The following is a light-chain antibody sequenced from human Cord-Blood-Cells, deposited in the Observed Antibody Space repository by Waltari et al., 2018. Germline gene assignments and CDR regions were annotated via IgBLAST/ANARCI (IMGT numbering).Light chain of an antibody. J-gene: IGLJ3*02. Sequence: QSVLTQPPSASGTPGQTVTLSCSGSSSNLGSNYVSWYQQLPGTAPKLLIYRNNKRPSGVPDRFSGSKSGTSASLAISGLRYEDEADYYCAAWDDSLSGRVFGGGTKLTVL. V-gene: IGLV1-47*01. CDR2: RNN. CDR3: AAWDDSLSGRV. CDR1: SSNLGSNY.